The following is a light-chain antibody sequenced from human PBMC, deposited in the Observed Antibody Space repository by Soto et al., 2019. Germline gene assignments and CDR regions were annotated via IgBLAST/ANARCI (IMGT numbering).Light chain of an antibody. CDR1: QSISSW. CDR3: QQYNSYSTWT. CDR2: DAS. Sequence: DIQMTQSPSTLSAFVGDRVTVTCRASQSISSWLAWYQQKPGKAPKLLIYDASSLEGGGPSRFSGSGSGTEFTLTISSLQPDDFATYYCQQYNSYSTWTFGQGTKVEIK. J-gene: IGKJ1*01. V-gene: IGKV1-5*01.